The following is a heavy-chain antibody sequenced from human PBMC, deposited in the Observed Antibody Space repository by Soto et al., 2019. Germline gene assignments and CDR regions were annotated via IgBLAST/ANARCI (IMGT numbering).Heavy chain of an antibody. V-gene: IGHV4-61*03. J-gene: IGHJ4*02. CDR1: GGSVSSEHYY. CDR2: FFYTGST. D-gene: IGHD5-12*01. CDR3: AGGTDGKKVAY. Sequence: SETLSLTCTVPGGSVSSEHYYWNWIRQPPGKGLEWIGYFFYTGSTNYNPSLESRLTMSVDMSKNHFSLKLSSVTAADTAVYYCAGGTDGKKVAYWGQGTLVTVSS.